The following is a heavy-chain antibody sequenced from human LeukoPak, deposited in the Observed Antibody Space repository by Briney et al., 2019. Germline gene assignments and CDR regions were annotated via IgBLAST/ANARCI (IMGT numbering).Heavy chain of an antibody. CDR3: ATDGGLASYYDFWSGYYGMDV. CDR1: GYTLTELS. J-gene: IGHJ6*02. D-gene: IGHD3-3*01. V-gene: IGHV1-24*01. Sequence: ASVKVSCKVSGYTLTELSMHWVRQAPGKGLEWMGGFDPEDGETIYAQKFQGRVTMTEDTSTDTAYMEPSSLRSEDTAVYYCATDGGLASYYDFWSGYYGMDVWGQGTTVTVSS. CDR2: FDPEDGET.